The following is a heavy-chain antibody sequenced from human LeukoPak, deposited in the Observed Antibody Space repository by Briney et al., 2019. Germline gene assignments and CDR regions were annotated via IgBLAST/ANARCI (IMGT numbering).Heavy chain of an antibody. CDR3: ATGVVVITPNYFDY. CDR1: GFTVSSNY. CDR2: IYSGGST. V-gene: IGHV3-53*01. J-gene: IGHJ4*02. D-gene: IGHD3-22*01. Sequence: PGGSLRLSCAASGFTVSSNYMSWVRQAPGKGLEWVSVIYSGGSTYYADSVKGRFTISRDNSKNTLYLQMNSLRAEDTAVYYCATGVVVITPNYFDYWGQGTLITVSS.